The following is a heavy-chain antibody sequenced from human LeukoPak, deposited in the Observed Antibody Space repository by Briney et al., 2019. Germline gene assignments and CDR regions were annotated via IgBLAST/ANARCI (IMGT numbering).Heavy chain of an antibody. CDR2: ISYDGSNK. D-gene: IGHD1-26*01. CDR1: GFTFSSYG. J-gene: IGHJ4*02. CDR3: AKDASGSLDY. Sequence: EAGGSLRLSCAASGFTFSSYGMHWVRQAPGKGLEWVAVISYDGSNKYYADSVKGRFTISRDNSKNTLYLQMNSLRAEDTAVYYCAKDASGSLDYWGQGTLVTVSS. V-gene: IGHV3-30*18.